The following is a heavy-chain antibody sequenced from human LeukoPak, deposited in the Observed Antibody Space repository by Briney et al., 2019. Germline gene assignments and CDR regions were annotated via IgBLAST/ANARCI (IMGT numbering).Heavy chain of an antibody. J-gene: IGHJ4*02. CDR3: ARERIQLGYFDY. CDR1: GFTFSDHY. CDR2: ISNSGSLK. Sequence: MAGGSLRLSCAAAGFTFSDHYMSWFRQAPGKGLEWVSYISNSGSLKYYADSVKGRFTISRDNAKNSLYLQMNSLRAEDTAVYYCARERIQLGYFDYWGQGTLVTVSS. D-gene: IGHD5-18*01. V-gene: IGHV3-11*04.